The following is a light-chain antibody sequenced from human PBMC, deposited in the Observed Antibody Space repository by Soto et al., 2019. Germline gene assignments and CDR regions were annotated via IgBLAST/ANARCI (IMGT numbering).Light chain of an antibody. CDR3: LKDINYPWK. CDR1: QSINSW. Sequence: DIQFTHSPSTLSASVVERVTITCLASQSINSWLAWYQQKPGKAPKVLIYAASNLESGVPSRFSGSGSGTDFTLAISSLQPEDSATYYCLKDINYPWKFGQGTRLEIK. J-gene: IGKJ5*01. V-gene: IGKV1-5*01. CDR2: AAS.